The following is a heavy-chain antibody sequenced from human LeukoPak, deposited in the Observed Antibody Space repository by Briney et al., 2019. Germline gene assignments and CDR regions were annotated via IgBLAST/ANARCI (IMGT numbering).Heavy chain of an antibody. J-gene: IGHJ4*02. CDR3: ARSGYSYGHYFDY. V-gene: IGHV4-59*01. CDR2: IYYSGST. CDR1: GGSISSYY. Sequence: SETLSLTCTVSGGSISSYYWSWIRQPPGKGLEWIGYIYYSGSTNYNPALKSRVTISVDTYKNQYSLKLSSVTAADTAVYYCARSGYSYGHYFDYWGQGTLVTVSS. D-gene: IGHD5-18*01.